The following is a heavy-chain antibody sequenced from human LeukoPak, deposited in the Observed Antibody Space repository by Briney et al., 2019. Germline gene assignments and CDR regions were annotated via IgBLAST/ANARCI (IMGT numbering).Heavy chain of an antibody. Sequence: GGSLRLSCAASGFTFSNFWMSWVRQAPGKGLEWVAKTNQDGSEKYYVDSVKGRFTISRDNSKNTLYLQMNSLRAEDTAVYYCAYSYAHPRYFDYWGQGTLVTVSS. D-gene: IGHD5-18*01. CDR3: AYSYAHPRYFDY. CDR2: TNQDGSEK. J-gene: IGHJ4*02. V-gene: IGHV3-7*01. CDR1: GFTFSNFW.